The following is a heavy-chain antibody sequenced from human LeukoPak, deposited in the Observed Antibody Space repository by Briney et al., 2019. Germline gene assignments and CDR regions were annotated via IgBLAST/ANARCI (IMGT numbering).Heavy chain of an antibody. CDR3: ARDRNGIAVAGILFDY. Sequence: GGSLRLSCAASGFPFRTYAMTWVRQAPGKGLEWVSSISATGTGTFYADSVKGRFTISRDNAKNSLYLQMNSLRAEDTAVYYCARDRNGIAVAGILFDYWGQGTLVTVSS. D-gene: IGHD6-19*01. CDR1: GFPFRTYA. J-gene: IGHJ4*02. CDR2: ISATGTGT. V-gene: IGHV3-23*01.